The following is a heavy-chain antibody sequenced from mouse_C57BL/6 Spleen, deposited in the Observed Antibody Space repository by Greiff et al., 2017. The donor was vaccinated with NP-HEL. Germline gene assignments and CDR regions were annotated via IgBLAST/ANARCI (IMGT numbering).Heavy chain of an antibody. CDR1: GYTFTDYN. V-gene: IGHV1-18*01. D-gene: IGHD2-4*01. Sequence: EVQLQESGPELVKPGASVKIPCKASGYTFTDYNMDWVKQSHGKSLEWIGDINPNNGGTIYNQKFKGKATLTVDKSSSTAYMELRSLTSEDTAVYYWARSRGLRVSYFDYWGQGTTLTVSS. J-gene: IGHJ2*01. CDR2: INPNNGGT. CDR3: ARSRGLRVSYFDY.